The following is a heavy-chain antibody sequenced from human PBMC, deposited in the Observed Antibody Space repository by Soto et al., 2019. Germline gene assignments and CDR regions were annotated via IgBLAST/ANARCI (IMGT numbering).Heavy chain of an antibody. CDR3: ARVPDY. V-gene: IGHV4-30-2*01. CDR1: GGSMSSGGYS. Sequence: SETLSLTCAVSGGSMSSGGYSWSWIRQPPGKGLEWIGYIYHSGSTYYNPSLKSRVTISVDRSKNQFSLKLSSVTAADTAVYSCARVPDYGGQGTLVPVS. J-gene: IGHJ4*02. CDR2: IYHSGST.